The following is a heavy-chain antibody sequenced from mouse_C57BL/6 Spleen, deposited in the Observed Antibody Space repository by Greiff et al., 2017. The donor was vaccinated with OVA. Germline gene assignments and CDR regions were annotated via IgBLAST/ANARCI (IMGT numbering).Heavy chain of an antibody. V-gene: IGHV7-3*01. J-gene: IGHJ2*01. Sequence: EVMLVESGGGLVQPGGSLSLSCAASGFTFTDYYMSWVRQPPGKALEWLGFIRNKANGYTTEYSASVKGRFTISRDNSQSILYLQMHALRAEDSATYYCARWGEKGGYWGQGTTLTVSS. CDR1: GFTFTDYY. CDR2: IRNKANGYTT. CDR3: ARWGEKGGY.